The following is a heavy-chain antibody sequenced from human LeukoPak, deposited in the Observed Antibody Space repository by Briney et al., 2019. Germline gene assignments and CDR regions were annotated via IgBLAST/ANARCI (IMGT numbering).Heavy chain of an antibody. CDR1: GYTFNRYA. J-gene: IGHJ3*02. D-gene: IGHD1-26*01. Sequence: ASVKVSCKASGYTFNRYAISWVRQAPGQGLEWMGWIRVNNGKTEYAPRFQGRVTMTTDTSTSTAYMDLRGLGSDDTAVYYCARGRTSYAGLEPHAFDIWGQGTMVTVSS. V-gene: IGHV1-18*01. CDR3: ARGRTSYAGLEPHAFDI. CDR2: IRVNNGKT.